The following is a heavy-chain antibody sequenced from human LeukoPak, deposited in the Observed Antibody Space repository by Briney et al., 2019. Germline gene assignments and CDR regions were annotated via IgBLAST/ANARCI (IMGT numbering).Heavy chain of an antibody. D-gene: IGHD3-10*01. Sequence: SETVSLTCTVSGGSISSSDYYWDWIRQPPGKGLEWIASISYSGSTYYNPSLKSQVTISVDTSKNQFSLKLSSVTAADTAVYYCARGPGRITMVRGVIDREPNWFDPWGQGTLVTVSS. CDR1: GGSISSSDYY. CDR3: ARGPGRITMVRGVIDREPNWFDP. J-gene: IGHJ5*02. V-gene: IGHV4-39*01. CDR2: ISYSGST.